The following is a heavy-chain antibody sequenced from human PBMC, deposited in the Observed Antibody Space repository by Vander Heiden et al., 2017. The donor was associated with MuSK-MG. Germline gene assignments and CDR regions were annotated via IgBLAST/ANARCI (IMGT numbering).Heavy chain of an antibody. J-gene: IGHJ4*02. CDR1: GGTFSSYA. D-gene: IGHD1-7*01. Sequence: QVQLVQSGAEVKKPGSSVQVSCKASGGTFSSYAISWVRQAPGQGLEWMGRIIPILGIANYAQKFQGRVTITADKSTSTAYMELSSLRSEDTAVYYCARARRTGTHGDYWGQGTLVTVSS. CDR2: IIPILGIA. V-gene: IGHV1-69*04. CDR3: ARARRTGTHGDY.